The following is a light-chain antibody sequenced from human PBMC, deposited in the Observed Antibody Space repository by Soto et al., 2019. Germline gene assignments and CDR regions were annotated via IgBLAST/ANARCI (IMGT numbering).Light chain of an antibody. J-gene: IGKJ1*01. Sequence: SPGSSSLSPWERATLSCRASQSVGSYLAWYQHKPGQAPRLLISDASNRATGIPARFSGSGSETDFTLTINRLEPEDFALYYCQQSGSSPPTSGQRTMVDIK. CDR2: DAS. CDR1: QSVGSY. V-gene: IGKV3-20*01. CDR3: QQSGSSPPT.